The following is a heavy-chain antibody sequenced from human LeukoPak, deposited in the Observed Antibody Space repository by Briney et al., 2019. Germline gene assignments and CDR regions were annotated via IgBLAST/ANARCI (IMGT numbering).Heavy chain of an antibody. V-gene: IGHV1-8*03. CDR1: GYTFTSYD. Sequence: ASVKVSCKASGYTFTSYDINWVRQATGQGLEWMGWMNPNSGNTGYAQKFQGRVTITRNTSISTAYMELSSLRSEDTAVYYCAKDSRRVWSELHYYMDVWGKGTTVTISS. J-gene: IGHJ6*03. CDR2: MNPNSGNT. D-gene: IGHD2-21*01. CDR3: AKDSRRVWSELHYYMDV.